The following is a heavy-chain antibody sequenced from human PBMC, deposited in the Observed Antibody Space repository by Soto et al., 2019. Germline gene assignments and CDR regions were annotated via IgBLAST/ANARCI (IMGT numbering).Heavy chain of an antibody. CDR3: ARDADYGGSRGGMDV. Sequence: QVRLEESGPGLVKPSETLSLICSVSGGSVNNANYFWNWIRHHPENGLEWIGYIYYSWSTRYNPSFKTRATLSIDTSKNQFSLRLNSVTVADTAVYFCARDADYGGSRGGMDVWGRGTTVTVSS. D-gene: IGHD4-17*01. CDR1: GGSVNNANYF. J-gene: IGHJ6*02. V-gene: IGHV4-31*03. CDR2: IYYSWST.